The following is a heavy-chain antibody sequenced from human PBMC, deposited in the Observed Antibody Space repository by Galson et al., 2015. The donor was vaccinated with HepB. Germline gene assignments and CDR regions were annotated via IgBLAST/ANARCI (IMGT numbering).Heavy chain of an antibody. CDR1: GYIFATYY. D-gene: IGHD2-2*02. CDR3: ARETGAAITRDRGGPKYYMDV. Sequence: SVKVSCKASGYIFATYYMHWVRQAPGRGLEWMGIINPSGGSTTYAQKFLGRVTMTRDTSTNTVYMELSSLRSEDTAVYYCARETGAAITRDRGGPKYYMDVWGKGTTVTVSS. J-gene: IGHJ6*03. CDR2: INPSGGST. V-gene: IGHV1-46*01.